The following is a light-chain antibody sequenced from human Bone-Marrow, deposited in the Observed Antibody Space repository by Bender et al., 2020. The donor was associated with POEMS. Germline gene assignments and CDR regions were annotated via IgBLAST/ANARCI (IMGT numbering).Light chain of an antibody. V-gene: IGLV2-14*01. CDR2: DVS. CDR1: SSDIGIYNF. J-gene: IGLJ3*02. Sequence: QSALTQPPSASGSPGQSVTISCTGTSSDIGIYNFVSWYQQHPGKAPKLLIYDVSYRPSGVSNRFSGSKSGNTASLTISGLQAEDEADYYCSSYTGSSSLVFGGGTKLTVL. CDR3: SSYTGSSSLV.